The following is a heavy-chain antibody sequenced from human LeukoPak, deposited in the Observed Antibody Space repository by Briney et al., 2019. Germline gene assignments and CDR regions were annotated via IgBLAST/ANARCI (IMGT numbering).Heavy chain of an antibody. D-gene: IGHD2/OR15-2a*01. CDR1: GASVSNSH. V-gene: IGHV4-59*02. CDR2: LSYTGKT. CDR3: SEGYFEPFAH. J-gene: IGHJ4*01. Sequence: SETLSLTCAVSGASVSNSHWKWIRQFPGKGLEWIGCLSYTGKTDYNPSLSRGVTISLGTSNNQVSLKLKSVTAADTAVYYCSEGYFEPFAHWGPGTLVTVSS.